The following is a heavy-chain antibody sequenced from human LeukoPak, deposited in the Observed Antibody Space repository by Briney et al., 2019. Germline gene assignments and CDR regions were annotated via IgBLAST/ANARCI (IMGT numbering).Heavy chain of an antibody. V-gene: IGHV4-59*01. Sequence: SETLSLTCTVSGVSISSYYWSWIRQPPGKGLEWIGYIYYSGSFNYNPSLKSRVTISADTSKKQFSMKLSSVTAADTAVYYCARSPDGYRYTYFDYWGQGTLVTVSS. J-gene: IGHJ4*02. D-gene: IGHD5-18*01. CDR2: IYYSGSF. CDR1: GVSISSYY. CDR3: ARSPDGYRYTYFDY.